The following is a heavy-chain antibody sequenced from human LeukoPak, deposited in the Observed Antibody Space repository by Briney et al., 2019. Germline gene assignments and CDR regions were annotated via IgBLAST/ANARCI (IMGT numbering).Heavy chain of an antibody. V-gene: IGHV4-61*01. D-gene: IGHD1-26*01. J-gene: IGHJ5*02. CDR2: IYNGVNT. Sequence: SETLSLTCTVSGASVSSASYWSWIRQPPGKGVEWIAHIYNGVNTNYNPSLKSRVTISVDTSKNQFALRLNSVTAADTAVYYCARSRAFNSGAFDPWGQGSLVTVSS. CDR1: GASVSSASY. CDR3: ARSRAFNSGAFDP.